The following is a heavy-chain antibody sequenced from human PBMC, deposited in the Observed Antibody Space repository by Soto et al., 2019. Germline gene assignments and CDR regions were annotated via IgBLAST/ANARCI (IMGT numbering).Heavy chain of an antibody. V-gene: IGHV3-23*01. CDR3: APGRAVAGTIRY. Sequence: EVQLLESGGGLVQPGGSLRLSCAASGFTFSSYAMSWVRQAPGKGLEWVSAISGSGGSTYYADSVKGRFTISRDNSKNTLYLQMNSLRAEDTAVHYCAPGRAVAGTIRYWGQGTLVTVSS. J-gene: IGHJ4*02. D-gene: IGHD6-19*01. CDR1: GFTFSSYA. CDR2: ISGSGGST.